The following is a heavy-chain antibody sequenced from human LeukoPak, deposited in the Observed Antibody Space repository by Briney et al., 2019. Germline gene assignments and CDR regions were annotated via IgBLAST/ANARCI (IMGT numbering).Heavy chain of an antibody. CDR3: ARGRKTSWFPIVVVPAATRGYGMDV. V-gene: IGHV4-34*01. CDR1: GGSFSGYY. Sequence: PSETLSLTCAVYGGSFSGYYWSWIRQPPGKGLEWIGEINHSGSTNYNPSLKSRVTISVDTSKNQFSLKLSSVTAADTAMYYCARGRKTSWFPIVVVPAATRGYGMDVWGKGTTVTVSS. D-gene: IGHD2-2*01. CDR2: INHSGST. J-gene: IGHJ6*04.